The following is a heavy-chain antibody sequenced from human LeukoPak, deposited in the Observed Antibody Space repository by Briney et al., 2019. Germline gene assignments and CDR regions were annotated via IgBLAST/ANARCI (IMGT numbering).Heavy chain of an antibody. V-gene: IGHV4-59*08. CDR1: GGSISSYY. J-gene: IGHJ5*02. Sequence: PSETLSLTCTVSGGSISSYYWSWIGQPPGKGLEWIGYIYYSGGTNYNPSLKSRVTISVDTSKNQFSLKLSSVTAADTAVYYCARHDLSAYNWFDPWGQGTLVTVSS. CDR2: IYYSGGT. CDR3: ARHDLSAYNWFDP.